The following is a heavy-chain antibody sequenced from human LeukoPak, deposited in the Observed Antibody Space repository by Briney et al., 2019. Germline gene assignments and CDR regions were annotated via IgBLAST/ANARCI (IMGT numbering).Heavy chain of an antibody. V-gene: IGHV3-7*01. CDR3: ARGGFDWLLFNYYYYMDV. J-gene: IGHJ6*03. CDR1: GFSFRSYW. Sequence: GGSLRLSCAASGFSFRSYWMSWVRQAPRKGLGWVANIKQDGSEKYYVDSVKGRFTISRDNGKNSLYLQMNSLRAEDTAVYYCARGGFDWLLFNYYYYMDVWGKGTTVTISS. D-gene: IGHD3-9*01. CDR2: IKQDGSEK.